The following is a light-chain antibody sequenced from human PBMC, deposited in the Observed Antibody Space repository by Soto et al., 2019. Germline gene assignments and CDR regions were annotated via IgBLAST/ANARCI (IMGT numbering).Light chain of an antibody. CDR2: GAS. Sequence: EILMTQSPATLSVSPGESTALSCRASQSVSSDLAWYQQKPGQAPRLLIYGASTRATGIPARFSGSGSGTEFTLTISSLQSEDFAVYYCQQYNKWPPLTFGQGTRLEIK. V-gene: IGKV3-15*01. CDR1: QSVSSD. J-gene: IGKJ5*01. CDR3: QQYNKWPPLT.